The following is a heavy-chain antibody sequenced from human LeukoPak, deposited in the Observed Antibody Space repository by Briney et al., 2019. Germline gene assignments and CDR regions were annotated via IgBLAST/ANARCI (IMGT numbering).Heavy chain of an antibody. CDR2: INHSGST. V-gene: IGHV4-34*01. D-gene: IGHD3-10*01. CDR1: GGSFSGYY. J-gene: IGHJ3*02. CDR3: ARGRGIRGSAFDI. Sequence: SETLSLTCAVYGGSFSGYYWSWIRQPPGKGLELIGEINHSGSTNYNPSLKSRVTISVDTSKNQFSLKLSSVTAADTAVYYCARGRGIRGSAFDIWGQGTMVTVSS.